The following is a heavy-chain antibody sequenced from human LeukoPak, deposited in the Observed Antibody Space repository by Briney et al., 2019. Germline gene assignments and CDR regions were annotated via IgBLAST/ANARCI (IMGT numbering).Heavy chain of an antibody. D-gene: IGHD3-16*01. V-gene: IGHV4-59*01. CDR2: IYYRGST. J-gene: IGHJ6*03. CDR1: GGSIKNYY. CDR3: ARDVPRGTGYMDV. Sequence: SETLSLTCTVSGGSIKNYYWTWIRQPPGKGLGWMGYIYYRGSTSSNPSLKCRVGISVDTSKTQFYLRLKYVTAADTALYYCARDVPRGTGYMDVWGKGNTVTVSS.